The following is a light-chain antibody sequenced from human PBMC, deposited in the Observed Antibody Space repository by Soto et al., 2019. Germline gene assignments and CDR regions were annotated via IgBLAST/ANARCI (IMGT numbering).Light chain of an antibody. CDR3: QQYHSSPYT. CDR2: DAS. J-gene: IGKJ2*01. Sequence: DIPMTQSPSTLSASVGDKATITCRASQTISFWLAWYQQKPGKAPKLLIYDASSLESGGPSRFRGSGSGTEFTLTISSLQPDDFATYYCQQYHSSPYTFGQGTKLEIQ. V-gene: IGKV1-5*01. CDR1: QTISFW.